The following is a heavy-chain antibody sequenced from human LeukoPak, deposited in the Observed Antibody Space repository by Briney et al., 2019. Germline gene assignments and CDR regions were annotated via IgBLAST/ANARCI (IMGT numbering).Heavy chain of an antibody. CDR1: GFTFRSYA. Sequence: GGSLRLSCAASGFTFRSYAMHWVRQAPGKGLEWVTVISYDGSNKYYVDSVKGRFTISRDNSKNTLYLQMNSLRAEDTAVYYCARDRDTMVRGVIVTDYYYYYGMDVWGQGTTVTVS. CDR3: ARDRDTMVRGVIVTDYYYYYGMDV. V-gene: IGHV3-30-3*01. CDR2: ISYDGSNK. D-gene: IGHD3-10*01. J-gene: IGHJ6*02.